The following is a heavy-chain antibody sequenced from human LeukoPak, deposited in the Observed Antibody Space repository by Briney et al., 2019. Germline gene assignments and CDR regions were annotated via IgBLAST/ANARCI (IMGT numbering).Heavy chain of an antibody. D-gene: IGHD2-15*01. V-gene: IGHV1-2*02. CDR2: INPNSGGT. CDR1: GYTFTGYY. Sequence: GASVKVSCKASGYTFTGYYMHWVRQAPGQGLEWMGWINPNSGGTNYAQKFQGRVTMTRDTSISTAYMELSRLRPDDTAVYYCARKKAAYYYYGMDVWGQGTTVTVSS. CDR3: ARKKAAYYYYGMDV. J-gene: IGHJ6*02.